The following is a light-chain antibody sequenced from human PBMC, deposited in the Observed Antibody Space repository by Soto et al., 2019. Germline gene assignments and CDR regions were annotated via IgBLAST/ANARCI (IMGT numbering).Light chain of an antibody. CDR3: QQYNNWPPWT. CDR2: GAS. CDR1: QSVSSN. V-gene: IGKV3-15*01. J-gene: IGKJ1*01. Sequence: EIVMTQSPATLSVSPGERATLSCRASQSVSSNLAWYQQKPGQAPRLLIYGASTSATGIPDRFSGSGSGTEFTLTSSSLQSEDFAGYYCQQYNNWPPWTFGQGTKVEIK.